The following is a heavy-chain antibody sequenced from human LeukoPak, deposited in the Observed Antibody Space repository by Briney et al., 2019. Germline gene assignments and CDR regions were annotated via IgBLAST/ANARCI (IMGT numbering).Heavy chain of an antibody. D-gene: IGHD4-23*01. Sequence: GGSLRLSCAASGFTFSSYSMNWVRQAPGKGLEWVSFISTSSSYIHNADSVKGRFTISRDNAKNSLYLQMNSLRAEDTAVYYCARVLDYGGWFDPWGQGTLVTVSS. CDR2: ISTSSSYI. CDR3: ARVLDYGGWFDP. V-gene: IGHV3-21*01. CDR1: GFTFSSYS. J-gene: IGHJ5*02.